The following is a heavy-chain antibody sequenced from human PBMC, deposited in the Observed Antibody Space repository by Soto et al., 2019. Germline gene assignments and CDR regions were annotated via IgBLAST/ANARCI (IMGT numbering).Heavy chain of an antibody. D-gene: IGHD6-13*01. Sequence: EVQLLESGGGLVQPGGSLRRSCAASGFTFSNDAVTWVRQAPGKGLAWVSTIIGSGGSTYYADSLKCRFTISRDNSKNTLSLQMNSLRDDDSAVYYCAKDQGSSWYEIDYWGHGTLVTFSS. V-gene: IGHV3-23*01. CDR2: IIGSGGST. J-gene: IGHJ4*01. CDR3: AKDQGSSWYEIDY. CDR1: GFTFSNDA.